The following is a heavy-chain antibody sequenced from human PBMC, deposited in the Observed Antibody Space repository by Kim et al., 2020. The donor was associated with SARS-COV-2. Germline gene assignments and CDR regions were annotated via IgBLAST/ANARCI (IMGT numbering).Heavy chain of an antibody. CDR3: ARTDTIMVTLVRVVCAFDI. CDR1: GGSISSGGNY. V-gene: IGHV4-31*03. CDR2: IYYSGST. D-gene: IGHD5-18*01. Sequence: TLSLTCTVSGGSISSGGNYWSWIRQHPGKGLEWIGYIYYSGSTYYNPSLKSRVSISVDTSKNQFSLKLSSVTAADTAVYYCARTDTIMVTLVRVVCAFDIWGQGTMVTVSS. J-gene: IGHJ3*02.